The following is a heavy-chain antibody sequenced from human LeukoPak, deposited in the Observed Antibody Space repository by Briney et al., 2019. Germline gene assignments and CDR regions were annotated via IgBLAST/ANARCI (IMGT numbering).Heavy chain of an antibody. CDR2: VSYDGSNI. Sequence: GGSLRLSCAASGFTFSNYVMHWVRQAPGKGLEWVAVVSYDGSNIYYADSVKGRFTISRDNSKNTLYLQMNSLRPEDTAVYHCAKDHGDYGNIRWYFDLWGRGTLVTVSS. V-gene: IGHV3-30*18. CDR1: GFTFSNYV. J-gene: IGHJ2*01. CDR3: AKDHGDYGNIRWYFDL. D-gene: IGHD4-17*01.